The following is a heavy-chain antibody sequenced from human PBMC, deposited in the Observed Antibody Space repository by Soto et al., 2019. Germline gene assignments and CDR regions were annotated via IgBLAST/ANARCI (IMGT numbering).Heavy chain of an antibody. V-gene: IGHV6-1*01. CDR3: ARGHAGTMDV. D-gene: IGHD1-1*01. CDR2: TYYRSKWNN. CDR1: GDSVSSNGAA. Sequence: SQSLSLTCAISGDSVSSNGAAWNWIRQSPSRGLQWLGRTYYRSKWNNDYGVSVKSRITINPDTSKNQFSLHLNSVTPEDTAVYYCARGHAGTMDVWAQGTSVTGSS. J-gene: IGHJ6*02.